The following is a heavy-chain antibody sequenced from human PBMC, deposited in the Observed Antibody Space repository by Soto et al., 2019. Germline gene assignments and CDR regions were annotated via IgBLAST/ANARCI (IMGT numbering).Heavy chain of an antibody. Sequence: SQTLSLTCAISGDSVSSNSAAWNWIRQSPSRGLEWLGRTYYRSKWYNDYAVSVKSRITINPDTSKNQFSLQLNSVTPEDTAVYYCARDYYGSGSYYNPDAFDIWGQGTMITVSS. CDR1: GDSVSSNSAA. J-gene: IGHJ3*02. CDR2: TYYRSKWYN. CDR3: ARDYYGSGSYYNPDAFDI. V-gene: IGHV6-1*01. D-gene: IGHD3-10*01.